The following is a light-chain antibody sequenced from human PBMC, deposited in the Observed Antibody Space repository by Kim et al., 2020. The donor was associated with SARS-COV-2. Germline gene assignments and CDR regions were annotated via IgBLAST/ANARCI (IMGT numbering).Light chain of an antibody. CDR3: QQYAGYPRT. J-gene: IGKJ1*01. CDR1: ECIANT. CDR2: AAS. V-gene: IGKV1-16*01. Sequence: ASVGDRIIITCRASECIANTVAWFQQKPGKAPKSLVYAASSLESGVPSRFSGSGSGTDFILTFSSLQPEDYATYYCQQYAGYPRTFGQGTKVDIK.